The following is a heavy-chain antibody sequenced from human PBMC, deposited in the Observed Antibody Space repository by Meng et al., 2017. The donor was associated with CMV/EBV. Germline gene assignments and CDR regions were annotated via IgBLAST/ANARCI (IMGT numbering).Heavy chain of an antibody. J-gene: IGHJ4*02. Sequence: GESLKISCAASGFTFSDYYMSWIRQAPGKGLEWVSYISSSGSTIYYANSVKGRFTISRDNAKNSLYLQMSSLRAEDTAVYYCARGNYDFWSGYSDTFDYWGQGTLVTVSS. D-gene: IGHD3-3*01. CDR3: ARGNYDFWSGYSDTFDY. CDR1: GFTFSDYY. V-gene: IGHV3-11*01. CDR2: ISSSGSTI.